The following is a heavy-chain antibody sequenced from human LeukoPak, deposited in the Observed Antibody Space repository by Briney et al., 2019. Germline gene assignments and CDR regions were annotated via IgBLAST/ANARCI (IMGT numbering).Heavy chain of an antibody. Sequence: GGSLRLSCAASGFTFSSYAMSWVRQAPGKGLEWVSGIGESGDNTYYADSVKGRFTISRDTSKSTLYLQLDSLRAEDTAIYYCAKGIHSTGYYPFDYWGQGTLVTVSS. CDR3: AKGIHSTGYYPFDY. CDR1: GFTFSSYA. V-gene: IGHV3-23*01. J-gene: IGHJ4*02. D-gene: IGHD3-22*01. CDR2: IGESGDNT.